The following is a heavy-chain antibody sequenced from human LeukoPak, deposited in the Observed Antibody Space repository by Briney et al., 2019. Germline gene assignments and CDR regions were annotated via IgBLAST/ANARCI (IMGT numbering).Heavy chain of an antibody. CDR3: ARSYRGIVVVPAASGHAFDI. V-gene: IGHV1-69*13. Sequence: GASVKVSCKASGGTFSSYAISWVRQAPGQGLEWMGGIIPIFGTANYAQKFQGRVTITADESTSTAYMELSSLRSEDTAVYYCARSYRGIVVVPAASGHAFDIWGQGTMVTVSS. CDR2: IIPIFGTA. J-gene: IGHJ3*02. CDR1: GGTFSSYA. D-gene: IGHD2-2*01.